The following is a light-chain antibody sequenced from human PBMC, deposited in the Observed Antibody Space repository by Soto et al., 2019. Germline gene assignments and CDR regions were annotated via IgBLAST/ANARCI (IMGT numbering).Light chain of an antibody. J-gene: IGKJ1*01. CDR3: QQYSGYPWT. CDR2: DAS. V-gene: IGKV1-5*01. Sequence: DIPMTQSPSTLSASVGDRVSITCRSSQSIGRWLAWFQQNPGQAPKVLIYDASTLQSGVPSRFSGFGSGTDFTLTINGLQPEDFAIYYCQQYSGYPWTFGQGSKVEIK. CDR1: QSIGRW.